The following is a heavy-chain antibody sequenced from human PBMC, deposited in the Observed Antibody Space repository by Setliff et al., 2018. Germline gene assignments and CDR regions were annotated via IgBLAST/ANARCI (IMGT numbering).Heavy chain of an antibody. J-gene: IGHJ6*03. V-gene: IGHV3-21*01. Sequence: PGGSLRLSCAASGFTFSSYSMNLVRQAPGKGMEWVSSISSSSSYIYYADSVKGRFTISRDNSENTLYRQMNRLRAEDTSVYYCAKMAGYCSSTSCSYYYYYMDVWGKGTTVTVSS. CDR3: AKMAGYCSSTSCSYYYYYMDV. CDR2: ISSSSSYI. CDR1: GFTFSSYS. D-gene: IGHD2-2*01.